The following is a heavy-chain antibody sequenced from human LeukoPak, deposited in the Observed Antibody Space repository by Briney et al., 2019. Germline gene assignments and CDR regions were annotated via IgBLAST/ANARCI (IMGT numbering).Heavy chain of an antibody. V-gene: IGHV4-61*01. CDR3: ARGVVEWFGELSDYYYYYMDV. CDR2: IYYIGST. D-gene: IGHD3-10*01. CDR1: GGSISSGSYY. Sequence: SETLSLTCTVSGGSISSGSYYWSWIRQPPGKGLEWIGYIYYIGSTNYNPSLKSRVTISVDTSKNQFSLKLSSVTAADTAVYYCARGVVEWFGELSDYYYYYMDVWGKGTTVTVSS. J-gene: IGHJ6*03.